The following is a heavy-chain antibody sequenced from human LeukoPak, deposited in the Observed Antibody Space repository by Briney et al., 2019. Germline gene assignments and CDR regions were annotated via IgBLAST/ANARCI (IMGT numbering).Heavy chain of an antibody. V-gene: IGHV4-59*08. CDR1: ADSLTTFY. CDR3: ARLPGTGNYGCCDP. Sequence: KTSETLSLTCTVSADSLTTFYWSWIRQPPGRGLEWMGYVSYSGSTKYNPSLKSRITISSDTSKSQFSLKVNSVTAADTAVDYCARLPGTGNYGCCDPGGQGTLVIVSS. CDR2: VSYSGST. J-gene: IGHJ5*01. D-gene: IGHD1-7*01.